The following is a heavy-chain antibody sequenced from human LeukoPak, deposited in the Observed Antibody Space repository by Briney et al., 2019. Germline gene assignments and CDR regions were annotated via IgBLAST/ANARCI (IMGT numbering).Heavy chain of an antibody. Sequence: SETLSLTCTVSGGSISSSSYYWGWIRQPPGKGLEWVGSIYCSGSTYYNPSLKSRVTISADTSKNQFSLKLSSVTAADTAVYYCARLGGGSSYPLWGQGILVTVSS. CDR1: GGSISSSSYY. CDR3: ARLGGGSSYPL. D-gene: IGHD1-26*01. J-gene: IGHJ4*02. CDR2: IYCSGST. V-gene: IGHV4-39*01.